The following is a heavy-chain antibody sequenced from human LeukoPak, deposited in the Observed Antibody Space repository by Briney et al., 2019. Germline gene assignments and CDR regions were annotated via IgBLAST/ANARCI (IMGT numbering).Heavy chain of an antibody. Sequence: ASVKVSCKASGATFSTYAIHWVRQAPGQGLGWMGWISAYNVNTNDAQKLHGRVTMTTDTSTTTAYMELRSLRSDDTAVYYCARVPVSGPGARFDYWGQGTLVTVSS. CDR3: ARVPVSGPGARFDY. J-gene: IGHJ4*02. CDR1: GATFSTYA. V-gene: IGHV1-18*01. CDR2: ISAYNVNT. D-gene: IGHD4-11*01.